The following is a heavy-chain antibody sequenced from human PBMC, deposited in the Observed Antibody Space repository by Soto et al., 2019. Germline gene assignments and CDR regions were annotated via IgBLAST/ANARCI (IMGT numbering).Heavy chain of an antibody. CDR2: IYYSGTT. CDR3: AHRRSSYTTSWSS. CDR1: GYSISSSNW. Sequence: TLSLTCTVSGYSISSSNWWGWIRQPPGKGLEWIGYIYYSGTTYYSPSLKSRLTITKDTSKNQVVLTMTNMDPVDTATYYSAHRRSSYTTSWSSWGQGTLVTVSS. V-gene: IGHV2-5*01. J-gene: IGHJ5*02. D-gene: IGHD3-16*01.